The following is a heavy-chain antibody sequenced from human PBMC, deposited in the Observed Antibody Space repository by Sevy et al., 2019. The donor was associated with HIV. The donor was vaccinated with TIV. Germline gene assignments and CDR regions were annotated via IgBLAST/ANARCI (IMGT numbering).Heavy chain of an antibody. V-gene: IGHV3-23*01. CDR1: GFTFNNYA. Sequence: GESLKISCAASGFTFNNYAMSWVRQTPGKGLEWVSGISGRGGSTYYAYSVKGRFTISRDNSKNTLDLQMNSLRAEDTAVYYCAKDRSYTSGPNWFDPWGQGTLVTVSS. CDR3: AKDRSYTSGPNWFDP. J-gene: IGHJ5*02. D-gene: IGHD6-19*01. CDR2: ISGRGGST.